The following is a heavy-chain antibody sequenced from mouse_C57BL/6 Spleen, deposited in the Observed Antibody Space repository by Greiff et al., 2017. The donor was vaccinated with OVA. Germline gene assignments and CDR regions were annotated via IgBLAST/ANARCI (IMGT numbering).Heavy chain of an antibody. V-gene: IGHV1-15*01. D-gene: IGHD1-1*01. J-gene: IGHJ4*01. CDR1: GYTFTDYE. CDR3: TRRITTVVGAMDY. Sequence: QVQLQQSGAELVRPGASVTLSCKASGYTFTDYEMHWVKQTPVHGLEWIGAIDPETGGTAYTQRVKGKAILTADKSSSTAYMELRSLTSEDSAVYYCTRRITTVVGAMDYWGQGTSVTVSS. CDR2: IDPETGGT.